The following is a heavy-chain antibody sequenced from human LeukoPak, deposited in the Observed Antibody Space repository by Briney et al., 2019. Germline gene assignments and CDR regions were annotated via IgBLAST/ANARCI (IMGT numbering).Heavy chain of an antibody. J-gene: IGHJ4*02. CDR2: ITPSGTTI. CDR3: ARDLGSGDHGLLV. D-gene: IGHD2-21*02. Sequence: GGSLRLSCTASEFISRYNLNWVRQAPGKEKEWVSHITPSGTTIYYADSVKGRFTISRDNAKNSLYLQMNSLRSEDTGLYFCARDLGSGDHGLLVWGQGTLLTVSS. CDR1: EFISRYN. V-gene: IGHV3-48*01.